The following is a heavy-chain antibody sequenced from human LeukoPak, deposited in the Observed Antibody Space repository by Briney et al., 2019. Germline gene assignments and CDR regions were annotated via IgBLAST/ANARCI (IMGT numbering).Heavy chain of an antibody. CDR3: VAGTGRSDFDY. Sequence: GGSLRLSCAASGFTFSNAWMTWVRQAPGKGPEWGGRIKSKISGETTDYAAPVRGRFTISRDDSKNTLSLQMNSLKNEDTALYYCVAGTGRSDFDYWGQGTLVTVSP. D-gene: IGHD3/OR15-3a*01. V-gene: IGHV3-15*01. J-gene: IGHJ4*02. CDR1: GFTFSNAW. CDR2: IKSKISGETT.